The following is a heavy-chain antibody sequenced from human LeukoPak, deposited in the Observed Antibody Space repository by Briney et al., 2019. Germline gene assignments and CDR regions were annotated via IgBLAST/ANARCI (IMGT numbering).Heavy chain of an antibody. CDR1: GFTFSSYG. CDR3: AKNGDRGAYCSGGTCYPYYYYYMDV. Sequence: GGSLRLSCAASGFTFSSYGMHWVRHAPGKGLEWVAVISYDGSNKYYADSVKGRFTISRDNSKNTLYLQMNSLSAEDTAVYYCAKNGDRGAYCSGGTCYPYYYYYMDVWGKGTTVTISS. V-gene: IGHV3-30*18. J-gene: IGHJ6*03. CDR2: ISYDGSNK. D-gene: IGHD2-15*01.